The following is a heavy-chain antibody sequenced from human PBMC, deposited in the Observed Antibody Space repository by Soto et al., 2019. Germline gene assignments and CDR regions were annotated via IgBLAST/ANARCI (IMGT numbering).Heavy chain of an antibody. J-gene: IGHJ4*02. D-gene: IGHD6-13*01. CDR1: GGSISNGDW. V-gene: IGHV4-4*02. CDR3: ARDQGSHPGD. CDR2: IHHSGST. Sequence: QVQLQESGPGLVRPSGTVSLTCAVSGGSISNGDWWSWVRQPPGKGLEWIGEIHHSGSTNYNPSLKSRVTMSVVPSKNLFSLTLNSVTAADTAFYYCARDQGSHPGDWGQGPLVSVSS.